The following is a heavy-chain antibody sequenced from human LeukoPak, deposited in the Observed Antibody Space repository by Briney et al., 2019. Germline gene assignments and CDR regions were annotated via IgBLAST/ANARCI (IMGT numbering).Heavy chain of an antibody. CDR2: TYYSGST. Sequence: SETLSLTCSVSGVSISSGDYYWSWIRQPPGKGLEWIGYTYYSGSTYYNPSLKSRVTISVDTSKNQFSLKLSSVTAADTAVYYCARPYYYDSRIDPWGQGTRVTVSS. CDR3: ARPYYYDSRIDP. J-gene: IGHJ5*02. CDR1: GVSISSGDYY. V-gene: IGHV4-30-4*01. D-gene: IGHD3-22*01.